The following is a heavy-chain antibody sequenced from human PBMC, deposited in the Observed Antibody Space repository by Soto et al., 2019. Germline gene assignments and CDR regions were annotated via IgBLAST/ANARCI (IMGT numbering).Heavy chain of an antibody. CDR3: ARDQCYYDSSGYRTLYYYYGMDV. D-gene: IGHD3-22*01. Sequence: GGSLRLSCAASGFTFSSYWMSWVRQAPGKGLEWVANIKQDGSEKYYVDSVKGRFTISRDNAKNSLYLQMNSLRAEDTAVYYCARDQCYYDSSGYRTLYYYYGMDVWGQGTTVTVSS. CDR1: GFTFSSYW. V-gene: IGHV3-7*01. CDR2: IKQDGSEK. J-gene: IGHJ6*02.